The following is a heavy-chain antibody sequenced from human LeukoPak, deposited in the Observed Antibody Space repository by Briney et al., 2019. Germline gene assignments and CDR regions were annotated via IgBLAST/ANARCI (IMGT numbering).Heavy chain of an antibody. CDR1: GGSISSSSYY. V-gene: IGHV4-39*01. CDR3: ASRNQHFDY. Sequence: SSETLSLTCTVSGGSISSSSYYWAWIRQPPGKGLEWIGSVYYSGNTYYNPSLKGRLTVSVDTSRNQFSLQLRSVTAADTAVYYCASRNQHFDYWGQGTLVTVFS. J-gene: IGHJ4*02. D-gene: IGHD1-14*01. CDR2: VYYSGNT.